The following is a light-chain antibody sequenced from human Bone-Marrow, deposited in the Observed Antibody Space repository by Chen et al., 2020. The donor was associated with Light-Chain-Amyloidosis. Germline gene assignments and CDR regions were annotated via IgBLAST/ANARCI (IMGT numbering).Light chain of an antibody. CDR1: SSDVGGDNH. V-gene: IGLV2-14*01. Sequence: QPALPQPTSVSGSPGQSITNYCTGTSSDVGGDNHVSWYQQHPDKAPKLMIYEVTNRPSWVPDRFSGSKSDNTASLTISGLQTEDEADYFCSSYTITNTLVFGSGTRVTVL. J-gene: IGLJ1*01. CDR3: SSYTITNTLV. CDR2: EVT.